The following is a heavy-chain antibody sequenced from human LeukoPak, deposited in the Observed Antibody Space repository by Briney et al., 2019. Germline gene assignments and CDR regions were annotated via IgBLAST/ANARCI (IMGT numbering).Heavy chain of an antibody. Sequence: GGSLRLSCAASGFTFSSYWVQWVRQAPGKGLVWISRINSDGSSLSYADSVEGRFTISRDNAKNTVYLQMNSLRAEDTAVYYCARSRYTGSHFDYWGQGTLVTVSS. CDR2: INSDGSSL. CDR3: ARSRYTGSHFDY. J-gene: IGHJ4*02. CDR1: GFTFSSYW. D-gene: IGHD1-26*01. V-gene: IGHV3-74*01.